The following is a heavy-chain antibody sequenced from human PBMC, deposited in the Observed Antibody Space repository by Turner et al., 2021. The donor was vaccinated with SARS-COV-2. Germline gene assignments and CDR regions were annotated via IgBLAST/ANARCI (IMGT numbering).Heavy chain of an antibody. CDR2: IIPILGIA. Sequence: QVQLVQSGAEVKKPGSSVKVSCKASGGTSSSYAISWVRQAPGQGLEWRGSIIPILGIANYAQNFQGRVTITADKSTSTAYMELSSRRSEDTAVYYCARGGAGSCYPIDYYYYYGMDVWGQGTTVTVSS. V-gene: IGHV1-69*04. CDR1: GGTSSSYA. J-gene: IGHJ6*02. CDR3: ARGGAGSCYPIDYYYYYGMDV. D-gene: IGHD2-2*01.